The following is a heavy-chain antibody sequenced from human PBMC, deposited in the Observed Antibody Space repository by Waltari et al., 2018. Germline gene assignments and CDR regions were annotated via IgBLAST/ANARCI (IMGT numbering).Heavy chain of an antibody. J-gene: IGHJ4*02. Sequence: QLHLQESGPGLVKPSETLSLTCSVSGGSVNNNYYFWGWIRQPPGTDLEWIANVYSGGSTYYNPSLQSRVTIALDTSKNQCSLKLTSVTAADTAVYYCARSGSHSYRYYFDFWGQGTLVTVSS. CDR1: GGSVNNNYYF. V-gene: IGHV4-39*01. D-gene: IGHD1-26*01. CDR2: VYSGGST. CDR3: ARSGSHSYRYYFDF.